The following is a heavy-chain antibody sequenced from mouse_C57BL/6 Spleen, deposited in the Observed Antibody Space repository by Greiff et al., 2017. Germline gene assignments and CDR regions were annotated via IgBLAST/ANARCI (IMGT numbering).Heavy chain of an antibody. D-gene: IGHD1-1*01. CDR2: IDPEDGDT. CDR1: GFNIKDYY. CDR3: TSAKVVATRFAY. J-gene: IGHJ3*01. V-gene: IGHV14-1*01. Sequence: EVQLQESGAELVRPGASVKLSCTASGFNIKDYYMHWVKQRPEQGLEWIGRIDPEDGDTEYAPKFQGKATMTADTSSNTAYLQLSSLTSEDTAVYYCTSAKVVATRFAYWGQGTLVTVSA.